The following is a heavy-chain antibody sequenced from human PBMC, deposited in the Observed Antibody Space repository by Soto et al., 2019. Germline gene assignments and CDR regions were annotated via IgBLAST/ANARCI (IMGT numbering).Heavy chain of an antibody. D-gene: IGHD6-13*01. CDR2: SHLSGNT. CDR3: ATRDSSRFY. CDR1: GVSISSHDW. V-gene: IGHV4-4*02. Sequence: QVQLQESGPGLVKPSGTLSLTCAVSGVSISSHDWWTWVRQPPGKGLEWIGESHLSGNTNYNSSRESRVTISVDQSKNQFSLKLTSVTVADTAVYYCATRDSSRFYWGQGTLVTVSS. J-gene: IGHJ4*02.